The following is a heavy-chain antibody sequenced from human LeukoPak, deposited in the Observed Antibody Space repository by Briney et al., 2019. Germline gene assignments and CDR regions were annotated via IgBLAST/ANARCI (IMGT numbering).Heavy chain of an antibody. CDR2: ITGSGDAT. CDR1: GFTFTSYA. V-gene: IGHV3-23*01. J-gene: IGHJ5*02. D-gene: IGHD5-12*01. Sequence: GSLRLSCAASGFTFTSYAMSWVRQAPGKGLDWVSAITGSGDATFYADSVKGRFTISRDNARNTLYLQMNGLSAEDTAVYYCAKASGYDGVDPWGQGSLVIVSS. CDR3: AKASGYDGVDP.